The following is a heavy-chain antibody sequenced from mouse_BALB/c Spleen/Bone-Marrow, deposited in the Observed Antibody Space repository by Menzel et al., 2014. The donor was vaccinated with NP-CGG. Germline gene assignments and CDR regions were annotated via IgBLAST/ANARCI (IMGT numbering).Heavy chain of an antibody. J-gene: IGHJ2*01. CDR3: ARGSPQLGRFGY. CDR1: GYTFTSYN. CDR2: IYPGNGGT. Sequence: QVQLQQSGAELVRSGASVKMSCKASGYTFTSYNMHWVRQTPGQGLEWIGYIYPGNGGTNYNQKFKGKATLTADTASSTAYMQISSLTSEDSAVYFCARGSPQLGRFGYWGQGTTLTVSS. D-gene: IGHD4-1*02. V-gene: IGHV1-12*01.